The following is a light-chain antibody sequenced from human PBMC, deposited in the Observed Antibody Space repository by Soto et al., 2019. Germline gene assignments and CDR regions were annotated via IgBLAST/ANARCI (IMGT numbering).Light chain of an antibody. CDR3: QQYNGYSRT. CDR2: DVS. V-gene: IGKV1-5*01. J-gene: IGKJ1*01. CDR1: QSIGDS. Sequence: DIQMTQSPSTLSASVGDRVTITCRASQSIGDSLAWYQQKPGKAPYLLISDVSSLERGVPSRFSGSGSGTEFTLTIRSMQPDDLATFYCQQYNGYSRTVGQGTKVEIK.